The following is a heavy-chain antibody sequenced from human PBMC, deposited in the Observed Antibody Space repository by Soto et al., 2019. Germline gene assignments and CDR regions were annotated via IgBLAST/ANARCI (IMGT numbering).Heavy chain of an antibody. D-gene: IGHD1-26*01. V-gene: IGHV3-23*01. CDR3: AKGKLFVGVTIFGMDV. Sequence: GGSLRLSWAASGFTFSSYAMHWVRQARGKGLEWVSAISSGGAGTNYAGSVKGRFTISRDNSKNTVYLQMNSLRAEDTAVYYCAKGKLFVGVTIFGMDVWGQGTTVTVSS. CDR1: GFTFSSYA. CDR2: ISSGGAGT. J-gene: IGHJ6*02.